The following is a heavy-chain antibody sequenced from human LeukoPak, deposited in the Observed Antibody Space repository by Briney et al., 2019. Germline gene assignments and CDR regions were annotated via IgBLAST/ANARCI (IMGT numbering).Heavy chain of an antibody. J-gene: IGHJ6*02. Sequence: SQTLSLTCAVSGGSISSGGYSWSWIRQPPGKGLEWIGYIYHSGSTYYNPSLKSRVTISVDRSKNRFSLKLSSVTAADTAVYYCATRVYTVTDYYYYGMDVWGQGTTVTVSS. D-gene: IGHD4-17*01. CDR2: IYHSGST. CDR3: ATRVYTVTDYYYYGMDV. V-gene: IGHV4-30-2*01. CDR1: GGSISSGGYS.